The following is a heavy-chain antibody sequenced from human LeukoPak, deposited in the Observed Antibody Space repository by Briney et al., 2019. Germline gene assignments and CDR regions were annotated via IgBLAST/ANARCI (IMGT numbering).Heavy chain of an antibody. CDR2: ISGSSVAI. D-gene: IGHD4-17*01. CDR3: VYSGDYEKGY. CDR1: GFTFDSFG. V-gene: IGHV3-48*01. J-gene: IGHJ4*02. Sequence: GGSLRLSCEVSGFTFDSFGLSWVRQAPGKGPEWIAYISGSSVAIYYADSVKGRFTISRDNAKNSLSLQMNSLRAEDTAVYYCVYSGDYEKGYWGQGTLVTVSS.